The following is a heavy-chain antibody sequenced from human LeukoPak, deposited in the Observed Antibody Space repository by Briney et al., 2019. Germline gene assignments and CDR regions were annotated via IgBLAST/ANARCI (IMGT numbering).Heavy chain of an antibody. V-gene: IGHV4-59*01. CDR3: AREHSSSWVDY. J-gene: IGHJ4*02. CDR2: IYYSGST. CDR1: GGSISSYY. D-gene: IGHD6-13*01. Sequence: SETLSLTCTVSGGSISSYYWSWIRQPPGKGLEWIGSIYYSGSTNYNPSLKSRVTISVDTSKNQFSLKLSSVTAADTAVYYCAREHSSSWVDYWGQGILVSVSS.